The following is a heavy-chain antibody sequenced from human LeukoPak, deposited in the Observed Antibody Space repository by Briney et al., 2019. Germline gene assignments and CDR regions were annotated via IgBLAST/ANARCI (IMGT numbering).Heavy chain of an antibody. J-gene: IGHJ4*02. Sequence: GGSLRLSRAASGFAFSSYEMNWVRQAPGKGLEWVSYISSRDNTKYYADSVKGRFTISRDNAKNSLYLQMNSLRAEDTAVYYCARESGSNFDYWGQGTLVTVSS. D-gene: IGHD3-10*01. V-gene: IGHV3-48*03. CDR1: GFAFSSYE. CDR3: ARESGSNFDY. CDR2: ISSRDNTK.